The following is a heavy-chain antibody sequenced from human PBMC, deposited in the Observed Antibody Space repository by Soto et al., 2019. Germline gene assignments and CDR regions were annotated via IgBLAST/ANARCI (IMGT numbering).Heavy chain of an antibody. D-gene: IGHD3-22*01. CDR1: GGTFSSYA. V-gene: IGHV1-69*13. Sequence: GASVKLSCKASGGTFSSYASSWVRQAPGQGLEWMGGIIPIFGTANYEQKFQGRVTITADESTSTAYMELSSLRSEDTAVYYCARARGYYYDSSGYYYGYYFDYWGQGTLVTVSS. CDR2: IIPIFGTA. CDR3: ARARGYYYDSSGYYYGYYFDY. J-gene: IGHJ4*02.